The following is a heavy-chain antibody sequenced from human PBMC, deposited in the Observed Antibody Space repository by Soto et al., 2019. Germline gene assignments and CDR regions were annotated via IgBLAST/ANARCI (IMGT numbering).Heavy chain of an antibody. CDR3: ARETTYYYDSSGYYY. J-gene: IGHJ4*02. CDR1: GYTFTSYA. D-gene: IGHD3-22*01. V-gene: IGHV1-3*01. CDR2: INAGNGNT. Sequence: GASVKVSCKASGYTFTSYAMHWVRQAPGQRLEWMGWINAGNGNTKYSQKFQGRVTITRDTSASTAYMELSSLRSEDTAVYYCARETTYYYDSSGYYYWGQGTLVIVSS.